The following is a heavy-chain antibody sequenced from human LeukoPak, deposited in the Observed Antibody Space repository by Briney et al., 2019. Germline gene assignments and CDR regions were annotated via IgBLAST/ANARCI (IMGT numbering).Heavy chain of an antibody. CDR3: AREGMATMDIDY. Sequence: SETLSLTCTVSTDSISSFYWSWIRQPPGKGLEWIGSIYYSGSTYYNPSLKSRVTISVDTSKNQFSLKLSSVTAADTAVYYCAREGMATMDIDYWGQGTLVTVSS. J-gene: IGHJ4*02. CDR1: TDSISSFY. CDR2: IYYSGST. V-gene: IGHV4-59*12. D-gene: IGHD5-24*01.